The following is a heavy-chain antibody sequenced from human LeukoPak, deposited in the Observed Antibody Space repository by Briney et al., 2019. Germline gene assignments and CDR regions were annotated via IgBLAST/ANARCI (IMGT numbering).Heavy chain of an antibody. D-gene: IGHD3-10*01. CDR3: ARATNYGSGLTRNFDY. CDR1: GFTVSSNY. V-gene: IGHV3-53*01. J-gene: IGHJ4*02. Sequence: GGSLRLSCAASGFTVSSNYMSWVRQAPGKGLEWVSVIYSGGSTYYADSVKGRFTISRDNAKNSLYLQMNSLRDEDTAVYYCARATNYGSGLTRNFDYWGQGTLVTVSS. CDR2: IYSGGST.